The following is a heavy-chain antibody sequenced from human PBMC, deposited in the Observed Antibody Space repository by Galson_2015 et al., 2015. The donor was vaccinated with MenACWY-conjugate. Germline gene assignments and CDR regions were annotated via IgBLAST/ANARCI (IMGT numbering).Heavy chain of an antibody. CDR1: GFTVSNTY. CDR2: IYSGFNT. J-gene: IGHJ3*02. V-gene: IGHV3-53*01. Sequence: SLRLSCAASGFTVSNTYMSWVRQAPGKGLVWVSVIYSGFNTSYADSVKGRFSISRDNSKNTLYLQMNSLRAEDTAIYYCTRVARNTFDIWGQGTMVTVSS. D-gene: IGHD1/OR15-1a*01. CDR3: TRVARNTFDI.